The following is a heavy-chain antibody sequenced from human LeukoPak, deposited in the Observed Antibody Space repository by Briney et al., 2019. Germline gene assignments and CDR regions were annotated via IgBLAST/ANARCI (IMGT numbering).Heavy chain of an antibody. CDR2: VHHSGST. D-gene: IGHD3-9*01. Sequence: PSETLSLTCAVSNDSVSSSNWWNWVRQSPGKGLEWIGEVHHSGSTHYNPSLKSRVTISVDTSKNQFSLKLSSVTAADTAVYYCARAQRLRYFDWLLSFDYWGQGTLVTVSS. CDR1: NDSVSSSNW. J-gene: IGHJ4*02. CDR3: ARAQRLRYFDWLLSFDY. V-gene: IGHV4-4*02.